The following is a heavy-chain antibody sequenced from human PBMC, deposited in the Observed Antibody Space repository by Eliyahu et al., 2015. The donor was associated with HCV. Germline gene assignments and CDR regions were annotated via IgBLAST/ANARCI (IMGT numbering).Heavy chain of an antibody. Sequence: EVQLVESGGGLVKPGGSLRXSCAASGFTFSSYSMNWVRQAPGKGLEWVSSISSSSSYIYYADSVKGRFTISRDNAKNSLYLQMNSLRAEDTAVYYCARSYYDILTGYLDYWGQGTLVTVSS. V-gene: IGHV3-21*01. CDR1: GFTFSSYS. D-gene: IGHD3-9*01. CDR2: ISSSSSYI. CDR3: ARSYYDILTGYLDY. J-gene: IGHJ4*02.